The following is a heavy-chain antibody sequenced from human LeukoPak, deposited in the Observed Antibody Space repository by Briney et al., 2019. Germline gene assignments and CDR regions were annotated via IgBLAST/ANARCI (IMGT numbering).Heavy chain of an antibody. Sequence: SETLSLTCTVSGGSISSYYWSWIRQPPGKGLEWIGYIYYSGSTNYNPSLKSRVTISVDTSKNEFSLKLNSVTAADTAVYYCARAKRARLGDQCYYYYYMDVGGRGTTVTVSS. CDR2: IYYSGST. V-gene: IGHV4-59*01. CDR1: GGSISSYY. D-gene: IGHD3-10*01. CDR3: ARAKRARLGDQCYYYYYMDV. J-gene: IGHJ6*03.